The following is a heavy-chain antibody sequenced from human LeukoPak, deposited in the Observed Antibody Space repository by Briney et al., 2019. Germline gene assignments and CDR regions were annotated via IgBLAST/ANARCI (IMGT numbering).Heavy chain of an antibody. CDR3: ARKTGTTGEAFDY. J-gene: IGHJ4*02. CDR1: GFTFSNSW. V-gene: IGHV3-7*03. D-gene: IGHD1-1*01. CDR2: IKQDGSEK. Sequence: GGSLRLSCAASGFTFSNSWMSWVRQAPGKGQEWVANIKQDGSEKYYVDSVKGRFTISRDNAKNSVYLQMNSLRAEDTAVYYCARKTGTTGEAFDYWGQGTLVTVSS.